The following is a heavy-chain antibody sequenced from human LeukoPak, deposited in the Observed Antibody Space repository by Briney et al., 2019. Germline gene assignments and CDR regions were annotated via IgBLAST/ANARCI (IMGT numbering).Heavy chain of an antibody. V-gene: IGHV3-9*01. J-gene: IGHJ4*02. CDR2: ISWNSGSI. D-gene: IGHD5-12*01. Sequence: PGGSLRLSCAASGFTFHQYAIHWVRQVPGKGLEWVSGISWNSGSIGYADSVRGRFTTSRDNAKNSVYLQMNSLRAEDTASYYCAKDKAPLYSGYDWDLDFWGQGTLVIVSS. CDR3: AKDKAPLYSGYDWDLDF. CDR1: GFTFHQYA.